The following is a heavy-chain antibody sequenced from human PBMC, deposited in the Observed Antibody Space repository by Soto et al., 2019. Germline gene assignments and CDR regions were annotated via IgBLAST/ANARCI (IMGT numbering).Heavy chain of an antibody. CDR3: ARDNLAGFDF. Sequence: SETLSLTCTVSGDSLSRFYWTWIRQSPGKGLEWIGYIYDNGSTNDNPSLKSRVTMSVDTSKNQFSLNLSSVTSADTAVYYCARDNLAGFDFWGQGILVTV. J-gene: IGHJ4*02. CDR2: IYDNGST. CDR1: GDSLSRFY. D-gene: IGHD6-19*01. V-gene: IGHV4-59*01.